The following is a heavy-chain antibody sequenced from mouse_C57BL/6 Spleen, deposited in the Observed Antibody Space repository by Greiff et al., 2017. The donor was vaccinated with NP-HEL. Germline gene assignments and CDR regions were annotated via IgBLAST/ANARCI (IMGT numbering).Heavy chain of an antibody. J-gene: IGHJ2*01. D-gene: IGHD1-1*01. CDR3: TTNYGSSYGFDY. Sequence: VQLQQSGAELVRPGASVKLSCTASGFNIKDDYMHWVKQRPEQGLEWIGWIDPENGDTEYASKFQGKAPLTADTSSNTAYLQLSSLTSEDTAVYYCTTNYGSSYGFDYWGQGTTLTVSS. CDR2: IDPENGDT. CDR1: GFNIKDDY. V-gene: IGHV14-4*01.